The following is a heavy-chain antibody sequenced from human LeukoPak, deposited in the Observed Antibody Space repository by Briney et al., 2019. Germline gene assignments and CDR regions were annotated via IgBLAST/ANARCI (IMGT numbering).Heavy chain of an antibody. CDR3: ARGVLRYFDWLLGAAFDI. CDR1: GYTFSSYG. CDR2: ISAYNGNT. J-gene: IGHJ3*02. V-gene: IGHV1-18*01. D-gene: IGHD3-9*01. Sequence: GASVKVSCRASGYTFSSYGVSWVRQAPGQGLEWMGWISAYNGNTNYAQKLQGRVTMTTDTSTSTAYMELRSLRSDDTAVYYCARGVLRYFDWLLGAAFDIWGQGTMVTVSS.